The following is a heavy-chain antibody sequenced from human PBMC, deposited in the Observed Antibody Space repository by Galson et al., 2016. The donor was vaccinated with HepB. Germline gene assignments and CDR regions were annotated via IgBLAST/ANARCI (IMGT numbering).Heavy chain of an antibody. CDR3: ARADSVFDY. CDR2: ISNSRTYI. J-gene: IGHJ4*02. Sequence: SLRLSRAASGFTFRSYAMNLVRQPPGKGPYWVSSISNSRTYIYYADPVQGRFTLSRENAKNSLYLQMNSLRAEDTGVYYCARADSVFDYWGQGTLVTVSS. D-gene: IGHD2-15*01. V-gene: IGHV3-21*01. CDR1: GFTFRSYA.